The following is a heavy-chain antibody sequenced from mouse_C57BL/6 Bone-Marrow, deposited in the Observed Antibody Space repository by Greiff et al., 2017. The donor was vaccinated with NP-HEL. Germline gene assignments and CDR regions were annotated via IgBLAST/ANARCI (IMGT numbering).Heavy chain of an antibody. Sequence: VQLQQPGPELVKPGASVKLSCKASGYTFTSYWMHWVKQRPGQGLEWIGNINPSNGGTNYNEKFKSKATLTVDKSSSTAYMQLISLTSEDSAVYYCAREGNYPRYYFDYWGQGTTLTVSS. CDR1: GYTFTSYW. CDR3: AREGNYPRYYFDY. D-gene: IGHD2-1*01. J-gene: IGHJ2*01. V-gene: IGHV1-53*01. CDR2: INPSNGGT.